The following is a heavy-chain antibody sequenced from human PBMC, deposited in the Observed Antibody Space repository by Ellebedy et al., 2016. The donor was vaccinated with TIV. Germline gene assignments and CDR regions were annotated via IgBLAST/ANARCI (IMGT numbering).Heavy chain of an antibody. J-gene: IGHJ3*02. CDR3: AHHYDFWSGGPLSPSSLAFDI. CDR1: GGTFSSYA. V-gene: IGHV1-69*13. D-gene: IGHD3-3*01. CDR2: IIPIFGTA. Sequence: SVKVSXXASGGTFSSYAISWVRQAPGQGLEWMGGIIPIFGTANYAQKFQGRVTITADESTSTAYMELSSLRSEDTAVYYCAHHYDFWSGGPLSPSSLAFDIWGQGTMVTVSS.